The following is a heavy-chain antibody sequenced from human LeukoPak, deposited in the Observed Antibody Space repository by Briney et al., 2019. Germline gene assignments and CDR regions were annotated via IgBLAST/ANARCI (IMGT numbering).Heavy chain of an antibody. CDR1: GGSISSYY. CDR2: IYYSGTT. D-gene: IGHD6-13*01. J-gene: IGHJ4*02. Sequence: TSETLSLTCTVSGGSISSYYWSWIRQPPGKGLEWIGYIYYSGTTNYNPSLKSRVTISVDTSKNQFSLKLSSVTAANTAVYYCARGVYIAAAQYGYWGQGTLVTVSS. CDR3: ARGVYIAAAQYGY. V-gene: IGHV4-59*01.